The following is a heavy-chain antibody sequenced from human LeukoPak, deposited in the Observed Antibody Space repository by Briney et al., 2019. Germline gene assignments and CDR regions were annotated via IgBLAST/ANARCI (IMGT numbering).Heavy chain of an antibody. CDR1: GESIDSRPYY. J-gene: IGHJ3*02. CDR3: SLESVRLTTRGTFDI. CDR2: IYRSGTT. Sequence: SQTLSLTCNVTGESIDSRPYYWTWIRQPAGKGPEWIGRIYRSGTTNYSPSLKSRVTISLQMSTNQFSLTLTSVTAADTAVYFCSLESVRLTTRGTFDIWGQGKLVTVSA. V-gene: IGHV4-61*02. D-gene: IGHD1/OR15-1a*01.